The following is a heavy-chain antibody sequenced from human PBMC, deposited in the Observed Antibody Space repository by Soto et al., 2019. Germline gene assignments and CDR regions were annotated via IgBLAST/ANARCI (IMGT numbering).Heavy chain of an antibody. CDR2: IFSSEHC. CDR3: ARAGGGYRFDH. CDR1: VSFGTYY. J-gene: IGHJ4*02. D-gene: IGHD3-16*02. Sequence: QVQLQESGPGLVQPSETLSLTCVGVSFGTYYWSWIRQPPGKGLEWLGYIFSSEHCKYNPSPKCRLTISVDPSKNPVSLRLPSVTAADTAVYSCARAGGGYRFDHWGQGTLVTVSS. V-gene: IGHV4-59*08.